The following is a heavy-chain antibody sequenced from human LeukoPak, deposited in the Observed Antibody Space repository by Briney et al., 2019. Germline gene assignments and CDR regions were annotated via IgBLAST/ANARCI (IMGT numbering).Heavy chain of an antibody. CDR1: GFTFSSYG. CDR2: IWYDGSNK. CDR3: ARETGYFDY. D-gene: IGHD3-9*01. J-gene: IGHJ4*02. V-gene: IGHV3-33*01. Sequence: GGSLRLSCAASGFTFSSYGMHWVRQAPGKGLEWVAVIWYDGSNKYYADSVKGRFTISRDNAKNSLYLQMNSLRAEDTAVYYCARETGYFDYWGQGTLVTVSS.